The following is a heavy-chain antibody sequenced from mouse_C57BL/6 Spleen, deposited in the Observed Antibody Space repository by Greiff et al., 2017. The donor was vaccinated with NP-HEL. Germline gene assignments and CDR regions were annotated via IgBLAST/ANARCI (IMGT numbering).Heavy chain of an antibody. Sequence: EVMLVESGGGLVQPGGSLSLSCAASGFTFTDYYMSWVRQPPGKALEWLGFIRNKANGYTTEYSASVKGRFTISRDNSQSILYLQMNALRAEDSATYYCARYPLTTVHWYFDVWGTGTTVTVSS. CDR3: ARYPLTTVHWYFDV. CDR2: IRNKANGYTT. V-gene: IGHV7-3*01. D-gene: IGHD1-1*01. J-gene: IGHJ1*03. CDR1: GFTFTDYY.